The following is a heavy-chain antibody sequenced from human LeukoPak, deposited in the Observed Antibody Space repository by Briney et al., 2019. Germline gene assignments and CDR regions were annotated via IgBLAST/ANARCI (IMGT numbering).Heavy chain of an antibody. D-gene: IGHD3-3*01. Sequence: PSETLSLTCTVSGGSIRNYYWTWIRQPPGKGLEWIGYISDGGGSNYNPSLKSRVTISVDTSKNQFSLKLSSVTAADTAVYYCARGLHYDFWSGYPRGYYYYYMDVWGKGTTVTVSS. CDR3: ARGLHYDFWSGYPRGYYYYYMDV. CDR1: GGSIRNYY. V-gene: IGHV4-59*12. CDR2: ISDGGGS. J-gene: IGHJ6*03.